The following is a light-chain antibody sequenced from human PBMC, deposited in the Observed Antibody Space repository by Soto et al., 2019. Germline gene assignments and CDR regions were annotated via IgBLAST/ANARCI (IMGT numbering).Light chain of an antibody. V-gene: IGLV2-11*01. CDR2: AVN. J-gene: IGLJ3*02. CDR1: SSDVGDYNY. Sequence: QSALTQPRSVSGSPGQSVTISCTGTSSDVGDYNYVSWYQQHPGKAPKLMMYAVNMRPSGVPDRCSGSKSGNTASLTISGLQAEDEADYSCCAYAGSYTWVFGGGTQLTVL. CDR3: CAYAGSYTWV.